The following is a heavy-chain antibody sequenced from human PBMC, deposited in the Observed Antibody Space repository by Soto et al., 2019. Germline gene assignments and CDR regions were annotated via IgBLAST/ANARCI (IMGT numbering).Heavy chain of an antibody. J-gene: IGHJ4*02. V-gene: IGHV3-23*01. CDR1: GFTFSSYA. D-gene: IGHD6-13*01. CDR2: ISGSGDST. CDR3: ARRGPGTYFDY. Sequence: LRLSCAASGFTFSSYAMNWVRQAPGKGLEWVSVISGSGDSTYYADSVKGRFTISRDNSKNTLYLQMNSLRAEDTAVYYCARRGPGTYFDYWGQGTLVTVSS.